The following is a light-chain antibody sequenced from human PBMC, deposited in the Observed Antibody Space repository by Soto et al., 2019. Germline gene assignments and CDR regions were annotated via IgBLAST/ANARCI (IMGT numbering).Light chain of an antibody. J-gene: IGLJ1*01. CDR3: SSFADSSARDYV. Sequence: QSVLTQPASVSGSPGQSITISCTGTSSDVGGYNYVSWYQQHPGKAPKLMIYEVSSRPSGVSSRFSGSKSGNTASLTISGLQADDESHYYCSSFADSSARDYVFGGGTKLTVL. V-gene: IGLV2-14*01. CDR1: SSDVGGYNY. CDR2: EVS.